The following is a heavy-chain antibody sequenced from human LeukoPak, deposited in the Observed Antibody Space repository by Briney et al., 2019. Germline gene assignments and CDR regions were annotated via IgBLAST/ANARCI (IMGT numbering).Heavy chain of an antibody. CDR1: ELTFRRYR. J-gene: IGHJ4*02. Sequence: QSGGSLRLPCAASELTFRRYRMSGARGSTEGGVEWVANIKQDGSEKYYVDSVEGRFTISRDNAKNSLYLQMNSLRAEDTAVYYCARDVGYSYEGYFDYWGQGTLVTVSS. V-gene: IGHV3-7*01. D-gene: IGHD5-18*01. CDR2: IKQDGSEK. CDR3: ARDVGYSYEGYFDY.